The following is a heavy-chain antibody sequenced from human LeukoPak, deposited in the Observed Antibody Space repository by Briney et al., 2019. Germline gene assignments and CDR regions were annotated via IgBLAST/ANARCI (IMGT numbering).Heavy chain of an antibody. CDR2: IRSKANSYAT. D-gene: IGHD3-22*01. CDR3: TRRGNDSRVDY. CDR1: GFTFSGSA. V-gene: IGHV3-73*01. J-gene: IGHJ4*02. Sequence: AGGSLRLSCAASGFTFSGSAMHWVCQASGKGLEWVGRIRSKANSYATAYAASVKGRFTISRDDSKNTAYLQMNSLKTEDTAVYYCTRRGNDSRVDYWGQGTLVTVSS.